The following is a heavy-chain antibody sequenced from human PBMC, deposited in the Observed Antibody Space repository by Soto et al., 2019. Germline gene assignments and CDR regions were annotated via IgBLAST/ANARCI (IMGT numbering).Heavy chain of an antibody. CDR1: GYTFTSYG. V-gene: IGHV1-18*01. Sequence: ASVKVSCKASGYTFTSYGISWVRQAPGQGLEWMGWISAYNGNTNYAQKLQGRVTMTTDTSTSTAYMELRSLRSDDTAVCYCARDREVVPAAPIGEAYYYYYYMDVWGKGTTVTVS. CDR2: ISAYNGNT. CDR3: ARDREVVPAAPIGEAYYYYYYMDV. J-gene: IGHJ6*03. D-gene: IGHD2-2*01.